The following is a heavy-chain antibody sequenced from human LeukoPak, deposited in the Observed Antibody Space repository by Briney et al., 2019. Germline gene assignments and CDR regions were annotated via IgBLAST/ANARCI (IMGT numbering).Heavy chain of an antibody. J-gene: IGHJ4*02. V-gene: IGHV4-59*08. CDR2: IYYSGST. Sequence: PSETLSLPCTVSGGSISSYYWSWIRQPPGKGLEWIGYIYYSGSTNYNPSLKGRVTISVDTSKNQFSLKLSSVTAADTAVYYCARGGLVNNPDDYWGQGTLVIVSS. D-gene: IGHD1-14*01. CDR1: GGSISSYY. CDR3: ARGGLVNNPDDY.